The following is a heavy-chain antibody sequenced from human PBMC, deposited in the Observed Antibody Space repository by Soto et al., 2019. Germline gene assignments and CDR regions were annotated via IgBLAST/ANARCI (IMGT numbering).Heavy chain of an antibody. CDR3: ARDSQRVQIPSTGWFDP. CDR2: INAADGDT. V-gene: IGHV1-3*01. Sequence: QVQLVQSGAELKKPGASVKISCETSGYRFSTSGIHWLRQARGQSLEWMGWINAADGDTKYSQKFQGRVTLSRDTSASTAYMELSSLTSEDTSIYYCARDSQRVQIPSTGWFDPWGQGTVVTVSS. D-gene: IGHD2-2*01. J-gene: IGHJ5*02. CDR1: GYRFSTSG.